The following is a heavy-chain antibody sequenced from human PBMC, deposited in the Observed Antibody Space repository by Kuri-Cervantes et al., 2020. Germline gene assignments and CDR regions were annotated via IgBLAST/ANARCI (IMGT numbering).Heavy chain of an antibody. CDR1: GFIVSSYY. CDR3: ERAPLELGYSSSSGPYYYYGMDV. D-gene: IGHD6-6*01. CDR2: IYSGGSA. J-gene: IGHJ6*02. V-gene: IGHV3-53*01. Sequence: GESLKISCAASGFIVSSYYMSWVRQAPGKGLEWDSVIYSGGSAYYADSVKGRFTISRDNAKNSLYLQMNSLRAEDTAVYYCERAPLELGYSSSSGPYYYYGMDVWGQGTTVTVSS.